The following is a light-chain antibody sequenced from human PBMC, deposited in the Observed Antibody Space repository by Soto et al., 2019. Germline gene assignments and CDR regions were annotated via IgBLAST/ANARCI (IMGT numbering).Light chain of an antibody. J-gene: IGKJ2*01. CDR3: QQYASSSYP. CDR1: QSVSSSY. Sequence: EIVLTQSPGTLSLSPGDRATLSCRTSQSVSSSYLAWYQQKPGQAPRLLIYGASRRATGIPDRFSGSGSGTDFTLTLSRLEPEDCAVYFCQQYASSSYPFGQGTKLEIK. V-gene: IGKV3-20*01. CDR2: GAS.